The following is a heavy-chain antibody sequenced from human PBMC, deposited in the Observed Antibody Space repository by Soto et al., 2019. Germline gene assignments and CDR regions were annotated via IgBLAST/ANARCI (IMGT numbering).Heavy chain of an antibody. V-gene: IGHV3-30-3*01. CDR2: ISYDGSRK. CDR3: ARCDREDIEEVVGVRPGEYSMDV. J-gene: IGHJ6*02. CDR1: EFTFRIFA. D-gene: IGHD1-26*01. Sequence: QVHLVESGGGVVQPGSSLRLSCAASEFTFRIFAMHWLRQSPGKGLEWVAVISYDGSRKADSVKGRFTVSRDNSWNTLYLQMNSLRAEDTAIYYCARCDREDIEEVVGVRPGEYSMDVWGQGTTVNVSS.